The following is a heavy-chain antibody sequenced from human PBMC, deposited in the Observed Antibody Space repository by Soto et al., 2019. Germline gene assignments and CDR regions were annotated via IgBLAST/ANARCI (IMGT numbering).Heavy chain of an antibody. V-gene: IGHV3-49*04. J-gene: IGHJ4*02. CDR1: GFPFDYFA. D-gene: IGHD2-2*01. CDR3: SGAESTDTAYFSLY. CDR2: IRNQSCQETT. Sequence: GGSLRLSCTGSGFPFDYFAINWVRQAPGKGLEWVGLIRNQSCQETTEYGAAVKGRFTISIDTSNGIAYLHMNSLTIEDSAVYDCSGAESTDTAYFSLYGGQGTPVTVSS.